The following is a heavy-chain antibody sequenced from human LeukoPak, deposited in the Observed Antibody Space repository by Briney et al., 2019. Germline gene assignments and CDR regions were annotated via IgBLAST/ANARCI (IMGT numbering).Heavy chain of an antibody. D-gene: IGHD3-22*01. J-gene: IGHJ3*02. CDR2: ISTSGDTT. CDR3: ARVVMIVVVTDAFDI. V-gene: IGHV3-23*01. Sequence: GGSLRLSCAASGFTFSSYAMSWVRQAPGKGLEWVAAISTSGDTTYYADSVKGRFTISRDNSKNTLYLQMNSLRAEDTAVYYCARVVMIVVVTDAFDIWGQGTMVTVSS. CDR1: GFTFSSYA.